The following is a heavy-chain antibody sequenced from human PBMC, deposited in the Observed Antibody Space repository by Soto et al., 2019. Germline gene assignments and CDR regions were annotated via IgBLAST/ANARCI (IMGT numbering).Heavy chain of an antibody. V-gene: IGHV4-34*01. CDR2: INHSGST. D-gene: IGHD3-3*01. Sequence: PSETLSLTCAVYGGSFSGYYWSWIRQPPGKGLEWIGEINHSGSTNYNPSLKSRVTISVDTSKNQFSLKLSSVTAADTAVYYCARGSYDFWSGLHYFYYYGMDVWGQGTTVTVSS. J-gene: IGHJ6*02. CDR3: ARGSYDFWSGLHYFYYYGMDV. CDR1: GGSFSGYY.